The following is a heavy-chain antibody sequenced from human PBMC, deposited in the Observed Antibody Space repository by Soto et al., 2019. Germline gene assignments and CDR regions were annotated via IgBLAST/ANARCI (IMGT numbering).Heavy chain of an antibody. D-gene: IGHD3-10*01. V-gene: IGHV4-61*08. J-gene: IGHJ6*02. CDR2: IYYSGST. Sequence: PSETLSLTCAVSGGSISSGDYSWNWIRQPPGKGLEWIGYIYYSGSTNYNPSLKSRVTISVDTSKNQFSLKLSSVTAADTAVYYCAGFGSGGYYYYGMDVWGQGTTVTVSS. CDR1: GGSISSGDYS. CDR3: AGFGSGGYYYYGMDV.